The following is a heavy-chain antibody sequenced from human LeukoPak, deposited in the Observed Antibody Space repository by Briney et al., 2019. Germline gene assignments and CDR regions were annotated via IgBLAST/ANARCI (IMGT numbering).Heavy chain of an antibody. J-gene: IGHJ4*02. CDR2: IYYSGST. CDR1: GGSISSGGYY. D-gene: IGHD3-16*01. Sequence: PSQTLSLTCTVSGGSISSGGYYWSWIRQHPGKGLEWIGYIYYSGSTYYNPSLKSRVTISVDTSKNQFSLKLSSVTAADTAVYYCARVRGRRGDRENYFDYWGQGTLVTVSS. V-gene: IGHV4-31*03. CDR3: ARVRGRRGDRENYFDY.